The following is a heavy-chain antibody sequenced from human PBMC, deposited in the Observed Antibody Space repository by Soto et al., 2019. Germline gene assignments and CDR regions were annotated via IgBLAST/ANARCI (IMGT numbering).Heavy chain of an antibody. CDR3: AKVPLQILAWLPPLGAFDI. Sequence: EVQLLESGGGLVQPGGSLRLSCAASGFTFSSYAMSWVRQAPGKGLEWVSAISGSGGSTYYADSVKGRFTISRDNSKNTLYLQMNSLRAEDTAVYYCAKVPLQILAWLPPLGAFDIWGQWTMFTVSS. CDR1: GFTFSSYA. J-gene: IGHJ3*02. D-gene: IGHD3-3*01. CDR2: ISGSGGST. V-gene: IGHV3-23*01.